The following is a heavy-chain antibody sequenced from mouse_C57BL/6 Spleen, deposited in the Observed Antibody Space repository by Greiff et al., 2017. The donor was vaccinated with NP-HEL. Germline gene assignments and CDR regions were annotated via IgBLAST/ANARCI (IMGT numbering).Heavy chain of an antibody. V-gene: IGHV1-7*01. CDR2: INPSSGYT. Sequence: VQGVESGAELAKPGASVKLSCKASGYTFTSYWMHWVKQRPGQGLEWIGYINPSSGYTKYNQKFKDKATLTADKSSSTAYMQLSSLTYEDSAVYYCARSDDYESYAMDYWGQGTSVTVSS. D-gene: IGHD2-4*01. J-gene: IGHJ4*01. CDR1: GYTFTSYW. CDR3: ARSDDYESYAMDY.